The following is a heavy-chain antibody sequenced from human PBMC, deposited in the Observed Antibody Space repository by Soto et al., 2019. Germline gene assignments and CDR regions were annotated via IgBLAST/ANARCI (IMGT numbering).Heavy chain of an antibody. D-gene: IGHD3-22*01. CDR3: ASHSMDYYDSSRYTPFDY. J-gene: IGHJ4*02. Sequence: SETLSLTCAVYGGSFSGYYWSWIRQPPGKGLEWIGEINHSGSTNYNPSLKSRVTISVDTSKNQFSLKLSSVTAADTAVYYCASHSMDYYDSSRYTPFDYWGQGTLVPVSS. V-gene: IGHV4-34*01. CDR2: INHSGST. CDR1: GGSFSGYY.